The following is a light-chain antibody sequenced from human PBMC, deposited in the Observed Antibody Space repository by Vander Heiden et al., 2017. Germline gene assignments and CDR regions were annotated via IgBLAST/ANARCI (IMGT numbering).Light chain of an antibody. CDR2: DVT. V-gene: IGLV2-14*03. CDR3: SSYTTSSTQV. J-gene: IGLJ1*01. Sequence: QSALTQPASVSGSPGQSITISCAGTSSDVGNDNYVSWYQQHPGTAPKLVIYDVTNRPSGVSNRFSGAKSGNTASLTISVLQPEDEADYYCSSYTTSSTQVFGTGTKVTVL. CDR1: SSDVGNDNY.